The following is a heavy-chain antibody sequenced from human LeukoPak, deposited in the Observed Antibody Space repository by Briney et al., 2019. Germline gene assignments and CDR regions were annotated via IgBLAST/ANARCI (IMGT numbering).Heavy chain of an antibody. CDR3: ARQYRDFDY. CDR1: GFTFSSYS. Sequence: PGGSLRLSCAASGFTFSSYSMHWVRQAPGKGLVWVSRISSDGSNTNYPDSVKGRFTISRDNAKNTLYLQMNSLRAEDTALYYCARQYRDFDYWGQGTLVTVSS. J-gene: IGHJ4*02. V-gene: IGHV3-74*01. D-gene: IGHD2-2*01. CDR2: ISSDGSNT.